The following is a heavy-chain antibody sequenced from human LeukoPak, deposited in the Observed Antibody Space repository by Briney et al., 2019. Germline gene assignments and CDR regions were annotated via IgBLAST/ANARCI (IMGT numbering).Heavy chain of an antibody. CDR3: ASSSSWYEPDFDY. Sequence: GRSLRLSCAASGFTFDDYAMHWVRHAPGKGLEWVSGISWNSGSIGYADSVKGRFTISRDNAKNSLYLQMNSLRAEDTALYYCASSSSWYEPDFDYWGQGTLVTVSS. V-gene: IGHV3-9*01. CDR2: ISWNSGSI. CDR1: GFTFDDYA. J-gene: IGHJ4*02. D-gene: IGHD6-13*01.